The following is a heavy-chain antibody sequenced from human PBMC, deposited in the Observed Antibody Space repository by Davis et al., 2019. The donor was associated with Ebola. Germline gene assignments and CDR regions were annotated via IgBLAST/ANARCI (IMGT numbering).Heavy chain of an antibody. D-gene: IGHD5-18*01. CDR2: INHSGST. Sequence: PSETLSLTCAVYGGSFSGYYWSWIRQPPGKGLEWIGEINHSGSTNYNPSLKSRVTISVDTSKNQISLKLSSVTAADTAVYYCARSGYSYGYYFDYWGQGALVTVSS. CDR3: ARSGYSYGYYFDY. CDR1: GGSFSGYY. V-gene: IGHV4-34*01. J-gene: IGHJ4*02.